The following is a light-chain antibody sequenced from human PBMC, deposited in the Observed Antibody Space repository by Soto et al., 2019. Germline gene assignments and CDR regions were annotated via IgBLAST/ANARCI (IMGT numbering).Light chain of an antibody. CDR2: EVT. CDR3: ASYTSSSTSVI. Sequence: QSVLTQPASVSGSPGQSVTISCAGSSSDIGTYNYVSWYQHHPGNAPKLLIFEVTNRPSGVSDRFSGSKSGNTASLTISGLQADDEADYYCASYTSSSTSVIFGRGTKLTVL. J-gene: IGLJ2*01. CDR1: SSDIGTYNY. V-gene: IGLV2-14*01.